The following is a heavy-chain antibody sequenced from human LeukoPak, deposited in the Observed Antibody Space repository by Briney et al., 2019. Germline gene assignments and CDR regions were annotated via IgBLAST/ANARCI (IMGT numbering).Heavy chain of an antibody. CDR1: GYTFTGYY. D-gene: IGHD3-9*01. CDR3: ARVRILRYSDWPLYYFDY. Sequence: ASVKVSCKASGYTFTGYYMHWVRQAPGQGLEWMGWINPHSGGTNYAQKFQGRVTMTRDTSISTAYMELSRLRSDDTAVYYCARVRILRYSDWPLYYFDYWGQGTLVTVSS. J-gene: IGHJ4*02. CDR2: INPHSGGT. V-gene: IGHV1-2*02.